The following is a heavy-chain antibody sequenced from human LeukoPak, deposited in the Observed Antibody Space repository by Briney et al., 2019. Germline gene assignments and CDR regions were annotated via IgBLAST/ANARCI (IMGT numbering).Heavy chain of an antibody. J-gene: IGHJ4*02. D-gene: IGHD6-6*01. Sequence: GGSLRLSCSASGFSFSRHAMHWVRQAPGKGLEWVAVISYDGSNKYCADSVKGRFTISRDNSKNTLYLQMNSLRAEDTAVYYCAKDFGSSSSSYWGQGTLVTVSS. CDR1: GFSFSRHA. CDR3: AKDFGSSSSSY. V-gene: IGHV3-30*04. CDR2: ISYDGSNK.